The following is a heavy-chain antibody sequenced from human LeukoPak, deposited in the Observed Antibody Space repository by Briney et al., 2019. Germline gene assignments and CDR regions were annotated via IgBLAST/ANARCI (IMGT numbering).Heavy chain of an antibody. D-gene: IGHD5-12*01. CDR3: ARGPSIVAVDY. CDR1: GFTFSSYT. Sequence: GGSLRLSCAASGFTFSSYTMNWVRQPPGKGREWVSNIGTSRTTIYYADSVKGRFTISRDNAKNSLYLQMNSLRAEDTAVYYCARGPSIVAVDYWGQGTLVTVSS. CDR2: IGTSRTTI. V-gene: IGHV3-48*01. J-gene: IGHJ4*02.